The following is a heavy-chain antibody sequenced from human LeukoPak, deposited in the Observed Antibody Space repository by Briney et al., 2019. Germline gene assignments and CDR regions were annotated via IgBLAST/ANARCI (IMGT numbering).Heavy chain of an antibody. Sequence: GGSLRLSCAASGFTFSSYWMSWVRQAPGKGLEWVANINDNGNEKYYMDSAKGRFSISRDDAKNSLYLQMNSLRAEDTAIYYCARERIGDSSSIFFSWGQGTLVTVSS. J-gene: IGHJ5*02. V-gene: IGHV3-7*01. D-gene: IGHD3-3*02. CDR1: GFTFSSYW. CDR3: ARERIGDSSSIFFS. CDR2: INDNGNEK.